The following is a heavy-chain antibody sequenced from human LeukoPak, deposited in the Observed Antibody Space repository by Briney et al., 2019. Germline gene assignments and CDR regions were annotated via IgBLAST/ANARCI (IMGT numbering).Heavy chain of an antibody. J-gene: IGHJ3*02. D-gene: IGHD5-24*01. CDR2: IYYSGST. V-gene: IGHV4-39*07. CDR1: GGSISSSSYY. Sequence: RTSETLSLTCTVSGGSISSSSYYWGWIRQPPGKGLEWIGSIYYSGSTYYNPSLKSRVTISVDTSKNQFSLKLSSVTAADTAVYYCARDRSDGAFDIWGQGTMVTVSS. CDR3: ARDRSDGAFDI.